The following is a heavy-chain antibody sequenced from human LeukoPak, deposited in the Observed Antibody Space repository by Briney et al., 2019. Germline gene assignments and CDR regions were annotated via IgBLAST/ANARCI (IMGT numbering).Heavy chain of an antibody. CDR2: ISYDGSNK. CDR3: AKDLLLY. CDR1: GFTFSSYG. D-gene: IGHD3-22*01. J-gene: IGHJ4*02. Sequence: GRSLRLSCAASGFTFSSYGMHWVRQAPGKGLEWVAVISYDGSNKYYADSVKGRFTISRDNSKNTLYLQMNSLRAEDTAVYYCAKDLLLYWGQGTLVTVSS. V-gene: IGHV3-30*18.